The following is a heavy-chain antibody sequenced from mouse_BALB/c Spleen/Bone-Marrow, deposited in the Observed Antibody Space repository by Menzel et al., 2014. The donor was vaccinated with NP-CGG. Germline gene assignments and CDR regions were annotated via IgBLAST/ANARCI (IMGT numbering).Heavy chain of an antibody. CDR2: IWGDGST. Sequence: QVQLKDSGPGLVAPSQSLSITCTVSGFSLTGYGVNWVRQPPGKGLEWLGMIWGDGSTDYNSALKSRLSISKDNSKSQVFLKMNSLQTGDTARYYCAREPHYYAMDYWGQGTSVTVSS. CDR3: AREPHYYAMDY. J-gene: IGHJ4*01. V-gene: IGHV2-6-7*01. CDR1: GFSLTGYG.